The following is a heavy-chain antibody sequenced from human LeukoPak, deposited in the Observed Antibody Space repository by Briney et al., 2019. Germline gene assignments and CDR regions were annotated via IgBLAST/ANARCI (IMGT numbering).Heavy chain of an antibody. Sequence: SETLSLTCTVSGGSISSSSYYWGWIRQPPGKGLEWIGSIYYSGSTYYNPSLKSRVTISVDTSKNQFSLKLSSVTAADTAVYYCARARFPPPFDYWGQGTLVTVSS. J-gene: IGHJ4*02. CDR2: IYYSGST. CDR3: ARARFPPPFDY. V-gene: IGHV4-39*01. CDR1: GGSISSSSYY. D-gene: IGHD3-10*01.